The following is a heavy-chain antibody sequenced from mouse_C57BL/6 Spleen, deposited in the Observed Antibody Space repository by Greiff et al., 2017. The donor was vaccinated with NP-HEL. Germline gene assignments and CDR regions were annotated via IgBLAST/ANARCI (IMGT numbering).Heavy chain of an antibody. CDR3: AMGVEYYYGSSYWYFDV. CDR1: GFTFSDYG. CDR2: ISSGSSTI. Sequence: EVQVVESGGGLVKPGGSLKLSCAASGFTFSDYGMHWVRQAPEKGLEWVAYISSGSSTIYYADTVKGRFTISRDNAKHTLVLQMTILRSEDTAMYYCAMGVEYYYGSSYWYFDVWGTGTTVTVSS. V-gene: IGHV5-17*01. J-gene: IGHJ1*03. D-gene: IGHD1-1*01.